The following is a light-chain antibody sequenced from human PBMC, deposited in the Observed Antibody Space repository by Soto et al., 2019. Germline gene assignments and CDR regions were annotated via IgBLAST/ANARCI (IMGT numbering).Light chain of an antibody. CDR3: QQYNNWPRT. J-gene: IGKJ1*01. CDR1: QSVSSN. Sequence: EVVMTQSPDTLSVSPGERATLSCRASQSVSSNLAWYQQKLGQDPRLLIYGASTRATDIPPRFSGSGSGTEFTLTISSLQSEDFAIYYCQQYNNWPRTFGQGTKVDIK. CDR2: GAS. V-gene: IGKV3-15*01.